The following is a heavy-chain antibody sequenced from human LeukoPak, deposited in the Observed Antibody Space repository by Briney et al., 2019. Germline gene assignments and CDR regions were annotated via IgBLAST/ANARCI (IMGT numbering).Heavy chain of an antibody. J-gene: IGHJ6*02. V-gene: IGHV1-24*01. CDR1: GYTLTELS. Sequence: GASVKVSCKVSGYTLTELSMHWVRQAPGKGLEWMGGFDPEDGETIYAQKFQGRVTMTEDTSTDTAYMELRSLRSDDTAVYYCARDSHSSSWAILRYYYGMDVWGQGTTVTVSS. CDR3: ARDSHSSSWAILRYYYGMDV. D-gene: IGHD6-13*01. CDR2: FDPEDGET.